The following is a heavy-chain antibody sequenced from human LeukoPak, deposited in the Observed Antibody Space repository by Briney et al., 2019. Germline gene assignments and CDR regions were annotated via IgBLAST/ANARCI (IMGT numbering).Heavy chain of an antibody. J-gene: IGHJ4*02. D-gene: IGHD3-22*01. CDR1: GGSISSGDYY. V-gene: IGHV4-61*08. CDR2: IYYSGST. CDR3: ARQDSSGCFDY. Sequence: SETLSLTCTVSGGSISSGDYYWSWIRQHPGKGLEWIGYIYYSGSTNYNPSLKSRVTISVDTSKNQFSLKLSSVTAADTAVYYCARQDSSGCFDYWGQGTLVTVSS.